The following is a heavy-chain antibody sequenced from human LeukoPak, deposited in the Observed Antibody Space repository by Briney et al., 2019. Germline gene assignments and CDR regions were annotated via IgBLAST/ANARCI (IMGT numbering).Heavy chain of an antibody. CDR3: ARHRTNWLRWFDP. CDR1: GGSMSGDSYY. D-gene: IGHD1-1*01. V-gene: IGHV4-39*01. CDR2: ISYTGTT. Sequence: KPSETLSLTCTVSGGSMSGDSYYWGWIRQTPGARPEWIATISYTGTTYYNPSLRSRVTISVDRSTNQFSLRLTSVTAADTAVYYCARHRTNWLRWFDPWGQGDLVTVSS. J-gene: IGHJ5*02.